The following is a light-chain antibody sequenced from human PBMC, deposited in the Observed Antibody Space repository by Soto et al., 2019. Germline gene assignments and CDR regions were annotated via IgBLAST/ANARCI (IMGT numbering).Light chain of an antibody. J-gene: IGKJ5*01. V-gene: IGKV1-39*01. CDR2: VAS. CDR1: QSIYNY. CDR3: QQSYPTPPVT. Sequence: DIHMTQSPSSLSASVGDTVTITCRSSQSIYNYLNWYQQKPGNAPKLLIYVASNLQSGVPSRFSGSGSGTDFTLTISRLQDEDFATYYCQQSYPTPPVTFGQGTRLEIK.